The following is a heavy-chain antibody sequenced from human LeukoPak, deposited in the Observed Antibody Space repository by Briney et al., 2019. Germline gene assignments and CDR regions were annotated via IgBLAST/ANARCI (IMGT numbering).Heavy chain of an antibody. D-gene: IGHD3-10*01. J-gene: IGHJ5*02. CDR3: ARRVSYYGSGRGFDP. CDR2: IKQDGSEK. CDR1: GFTFSSYW. Sequence: GGSLRLPCAASGFTFSSYWMSWVRQAPGKGLEWVANIKQDGSEKYYVDSVKGRFTISRDNAKSSLYLQMNSLRAEDTAVYYCARRVSYYGSGRGFDPWGQGTLVTVSS. V-gene: IGHV3-7*01.